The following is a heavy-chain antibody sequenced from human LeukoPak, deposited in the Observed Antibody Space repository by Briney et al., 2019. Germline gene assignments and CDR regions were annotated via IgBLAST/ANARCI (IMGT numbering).Heavy chain of an antibody. V-gene: IGHV3-7*01. Sequence: PGGSLRLSCSASGFTFSAYWMSWIRQGPGKGLEWVASINPDGGDKFYVDSVKGRFTISRDNTWNSLFLDLSSLRADDPAMYSCARLFGGVTTFDYWGQGALVTVSS. CDR3: ARLFGGVTTFDY. J-gene: IGHJ4*02. D-gene: IGHD4-17*01. CDR1: GFTFSAYW. CDR2: INPDGGDK.